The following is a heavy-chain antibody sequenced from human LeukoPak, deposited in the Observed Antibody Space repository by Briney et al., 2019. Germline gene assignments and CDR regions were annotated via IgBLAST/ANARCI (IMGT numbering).Heavy chain of an antibody. CDR2: IYYSGST. Sequence: SETLSLTCTVSGGSISSSSYYRGWIRQPPGKGLEWIGSIYYSGSTYYNPSLKSRVTISVDTSKNQFSLKLSSVTAADTAVYYCATQLAHYYYYGMDVWGQGTTVTVSS. CDR1: GGSISSSSYY. CDR3: ATQLAHYYYYGMDV. J-gene: IGHJ6*02. D-gene: IGHD2-2*01. V-gene: IGHV4-39*01.